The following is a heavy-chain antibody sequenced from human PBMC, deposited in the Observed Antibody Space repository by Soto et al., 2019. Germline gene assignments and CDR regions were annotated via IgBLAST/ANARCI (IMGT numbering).Heavy chain of an antibody. J-gene: IGHJ4*02. CDR1: GFTFSSYG. CDR2: ISYDGSNK. D-gene: IGHD3-22*01. V-gene: IGHV3-30*18. Sequence: QVQLVESGGGVVQPGRSLRLSCAASGFTFSSYGMHWVRQAPAKGLEWVAVISYDGSNKYYADSVKGRFTISRDNSKNTLYLQMNSLRAEDTAVYYCAKEQVDYYDSSGYSDYWGQGTLVTVSS. CDR3: AKEQVDYYDSSGYSDY.